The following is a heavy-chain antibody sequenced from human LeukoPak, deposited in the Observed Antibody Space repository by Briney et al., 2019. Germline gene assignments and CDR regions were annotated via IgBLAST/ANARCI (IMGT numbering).Heavy chain of an antibody. Sequence: ASVKVSCKASGYTFTGYYMHWVRQAPGQELEWMGWINPNSGGTNYAQKFQGRITMTTDTSFSTAYMELSRLRSDDTAVYYCARDSFAGDYPDWGQGTLVTVSS. D-gene: IGHD4-17*01. V-gene: IGHV1-2*02. CDR1: GYTFTGYY. CDR3: ARDSFAGDYPD. CDR2: INPNSGGT. J-gene: IGHJ4*02.